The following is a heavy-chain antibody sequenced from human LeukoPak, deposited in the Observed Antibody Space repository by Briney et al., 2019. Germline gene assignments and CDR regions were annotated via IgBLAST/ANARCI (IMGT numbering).Heavy chain of an antibody. V-gene: IGHV3-7*01. CDR1: GFTFSNYW. D-gene: IGHD1-14*01. CDR2: IKQDGSEK. J-gene: IGHJ5*02. Sequence: GGSLRLSCAASGFTFSNYWMSWVRQAPGKGLEWVANIKQDGSEKYYVGSVKGRFTISRDNAKNSLYLQMNSLRAEDTAVYYCGRACRISCQRGFVPWGRGTLVTVSS. CDR3: GRACRISCQRGFVP.